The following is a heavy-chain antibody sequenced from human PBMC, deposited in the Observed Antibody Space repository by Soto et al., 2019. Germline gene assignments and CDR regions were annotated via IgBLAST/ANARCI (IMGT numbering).Heavy chain of an antibody. D-gene: IGHD5-18*01. Sequence: PVGTLRHSCAASRVTFISYAMHWVRQATGKGLEWVAVISYDGSNKYYADSVKGRFTISRDNSKNTLYLQMNSLIAEDTAVYYCARDPVRGYSYGPDYWGQGTLVTVSS. CDR2: ISYDGSNK. V-gene: IGHV3-30-3*01. J-gene: IGHJ4*02. CDR3: ARDPVRGYSYGPDY. CDR1: RVTFISYA.